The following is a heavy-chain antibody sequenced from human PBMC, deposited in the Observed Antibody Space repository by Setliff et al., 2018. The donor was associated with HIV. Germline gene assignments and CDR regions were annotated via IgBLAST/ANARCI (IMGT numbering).Heavy chain of an antibody. D-gene: IGHD3-10*01. CDR1: GYSLPSYG. CDR3: ARYLGGNEFDV. Sequence: ASVKVSCKASGYSLPSYGFSWVRQAPGQGLEWVGWISTHNGDTSYAQKVQGRVTMTTDTLTVTTYMELTSLRSDDTAVYYCARYLGGNEFDVWGQGTKVTVSS. V-gene: IGHV1-18*01. CDR2: ISTHNGDT. J-gene: IGHJ3*01.